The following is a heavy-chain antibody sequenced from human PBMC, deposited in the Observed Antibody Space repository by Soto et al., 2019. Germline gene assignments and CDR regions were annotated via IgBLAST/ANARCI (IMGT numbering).Heavy chain of an antibody. CDR3: ARDLFGDQLRYYYYGMDV. CDR2: IYYSGST. Sequence: SETLSLTCTVSGGSISSGGYYWSWIRQHPGKGLEWIGYIYYSGSTYYNPSLKSRVTISVDTSKNQFSLKLSSVTAADTAVYYCARDLFGDQLRYYYYGMDVWGQGTTVTVSS. D-gene: IGHD2-2*01. V-gene: IGHV4-31*03. J-gene: IGHJ6*02. CDR1: GGSISSGGYY.